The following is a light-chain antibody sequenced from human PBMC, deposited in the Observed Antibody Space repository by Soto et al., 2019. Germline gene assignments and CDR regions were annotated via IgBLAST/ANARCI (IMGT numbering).Light chain of an antibody. Sequence: DIQVTQSPSTLSASVGDIVTIACRASQSISSWLAWYQQKPGKAPKLLIYDASSLESGVPSRFSGSGSGTEFTLTISSLQPDDFATYYCQQYNSYSPTFGQGTKVDI. CDR3: QQYNSYSPT. CDR2: DAS. CDR1: QSISSW. J-gene: IGKJ1*01. V-gene: IGKV1-5*01.